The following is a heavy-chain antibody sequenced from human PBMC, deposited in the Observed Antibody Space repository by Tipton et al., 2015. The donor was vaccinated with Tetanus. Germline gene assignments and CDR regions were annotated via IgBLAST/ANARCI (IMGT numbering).Heavy chain of an antibody. CDR3: ARSADNGFDH. Sequence: TLSLTCTLSGGSLSSGTFYWDWIRHSPGKGLEWIGNVYYNGNSLQNPSLKSRVTLSLDKSKNQFSLKLTSVTAADSAVYFCARSADNGFDHWGPGTLVSASS. CDR2: VYYNGNS. V-gene: IGHV4-39*01. CDR1: GGSLSSGTFY. J-gene: IGHJ5*02.